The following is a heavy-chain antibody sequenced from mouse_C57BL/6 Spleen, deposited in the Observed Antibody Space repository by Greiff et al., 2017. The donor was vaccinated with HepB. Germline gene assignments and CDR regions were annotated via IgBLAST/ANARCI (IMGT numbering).Heavy chain of an antibody. CDR3: ARDRGYSNLYYAMDY. D-gene: IGHD2-5*01. J-gene: IGHJ4*01. V-gene: IGHV5-16*01. Sequence: EVMLVESEGGLVQPGSSMKLSCTASGFTFSDYYMAWVRQVPEKGLEWVANINYDGSSTYYLDSLKSRFIISRDNAKNILYLQMSSLKSEDTATYYCARDRGYSNLYYAMDYWGQGTSVTVSS. CDR2: INYDGSST. CDR1: GFTFSDYY.